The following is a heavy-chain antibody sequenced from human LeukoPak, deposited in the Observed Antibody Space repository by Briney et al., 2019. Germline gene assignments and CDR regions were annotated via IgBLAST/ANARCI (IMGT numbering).Heavy chain of an antibody. Sequence: ASVKVSCKVSGYTLTELSMHWVRQAPGKGLEWMGGFDPEDGETIYAQKFQGRVTMTEDTSTDTAYMELSSLRSEDMAVYYCATNIGSGWLTFDYWGQGTLVTVSS. D-gene: IGHD6-19*01. J-gene: IGHJ4*02. CDR1: GYTLTELS. V-gene: IGHV1-24*01. CDR3: ATNIGSGWLTFDY. CDR2: FDPEDGET.